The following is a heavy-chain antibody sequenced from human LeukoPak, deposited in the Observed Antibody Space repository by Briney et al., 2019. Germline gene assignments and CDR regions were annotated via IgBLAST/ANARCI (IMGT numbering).Heavy chain of an antibody. CDR1: GFTFSSYW. V-gene: IGHV3-74*01. Sequence: PGGSLRLSCAASGFTFSSYWMHWVRQAPGKGLAWVSRINSDGSSTSYADSVKGRFTISRDNSKNTLYLQMNSLRAEDTAVYYCAKFLSRVPATIDYWGQGTLVTVSS. CDR2: INSDGSST. D-gene: IGHD2-2*01. J-gene: IGHJ4*02. CDR3: AKFLSRVPATIDY.